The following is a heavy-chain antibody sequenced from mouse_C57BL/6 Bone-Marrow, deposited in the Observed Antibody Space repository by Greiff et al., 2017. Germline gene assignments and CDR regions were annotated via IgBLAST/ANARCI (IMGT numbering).Heavy chain of an antibody. CDR3: ARRANGSSPDYFDY. D-gene: IGHD1-1*01. CDR1: GFTFSDYG. V-gene: IGHV5-17*01. CDR2: ISSGSSTI. J-gene: IGHJ2*01. Sequence: EVKLMESGGGLVKPGGSLKLSCAASGFTFSDYGMHWVRQAPEKGLEWVAYISSGSSTIYYADTVKGRFTISRDNAKNTLFLQMTSLRSEDTAMYYCARRANGSSPDYFDYWGQGTTLTVSS.